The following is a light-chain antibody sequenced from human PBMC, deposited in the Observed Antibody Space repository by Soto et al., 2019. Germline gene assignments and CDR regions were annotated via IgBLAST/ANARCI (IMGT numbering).Light chain of an antibody. CDR1: QSIKGY. CDR3: QSYVNTRT. V-gene: IGKV1-39*01. CDR2: ATS. J-gene: IGKJ1*01. Sequence: DSQVPRSPSSLSASVGGRVNITCRQSQSIKGYLNWHQQKPGTGPKLLIFATSAMQSGVPSRFSGSGSGTELTLTIIRMQADEFSTYQRQSYVNTRTFGPGTKVDIK.